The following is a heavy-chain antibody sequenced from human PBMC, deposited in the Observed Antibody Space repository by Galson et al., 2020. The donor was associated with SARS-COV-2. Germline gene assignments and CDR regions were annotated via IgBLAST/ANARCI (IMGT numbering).Heavy chain of an antibody. Sequence: SETLSLTCTVSGGSISSGAYYWNWIRQHPGKGLEWIGYIFYSVTTYYNPSLKSRVSMSLESSKNQFSLKLSSLTDADTAVYYCVATMVRGVIRGDPYYFDYWGQGTLVTVSS. V-gene: IGHV4-31*03. CDR3: VATMVRGVIRGDPYYFDY. CDR1: GGSISSGAYY. CDR2: IFYSVTT. J-gene: IGHJ4*02. D-gene: IGHD3-10*01.